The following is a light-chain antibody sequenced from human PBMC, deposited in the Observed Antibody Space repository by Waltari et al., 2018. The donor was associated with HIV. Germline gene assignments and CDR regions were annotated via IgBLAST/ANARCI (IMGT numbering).Light chain of an antibody. V-gene: IGLV2-23*02. CDR1: SSDVGGYNL. J-gene: IGLJ2*01. CDR3: CAYAGSTTYVI. Sequence: QSALTQPASVSGSPGQSITISCTGTSSDVGGYNLVSWYQQNPGKAPKLMIYEVSKRHSGVSNRFSGSKSGNTASLTISGLQAEDEADYYCCAYAGSTTYVIFGGGTKLTVL. CDR2: EVS.